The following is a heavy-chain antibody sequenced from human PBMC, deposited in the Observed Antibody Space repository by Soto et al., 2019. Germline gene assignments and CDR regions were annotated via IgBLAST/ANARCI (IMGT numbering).Heavy chain of an antibody. CDR3: SRLYRLDP. D-gene: IGHD1-1*01. CDR1: GFTFSNAW. V-gene: IGHV3-15*07. J-gene: IGHJ5*02. CDR2: IKRKSDGETT. Sequence: GGSLRLSCAASGFTFSNAWMNWVRQAPGKGLEWVGRIKRKSDGETTDYAASVKGRFIISRDDSKNTVFLQMNSLKIEDTAVYYCSRLYRLDPWGQGTLVTVSS.